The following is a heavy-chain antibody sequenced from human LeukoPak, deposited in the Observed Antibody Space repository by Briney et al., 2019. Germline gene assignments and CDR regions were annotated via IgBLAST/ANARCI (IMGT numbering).Heavy chain of an antibody. J-gene: IGHJ4*02. D-gene: IGHD3-22*01. Sequence: GGSLRLSCAASGFTFSSYSMNWVRQAPGKGLEWVSYISSSSTIYYADSVKGRFTISRDNAKNSLYLQMNSLRAEDTAVYYCARATHQRDYYDSSGYPLGYWGQGTLVTVSS. CDR3: ARATHQRDYYDSSGYPLGY. CDR2: ISSSSTI. CDR1: GFTFSSYS. V-gene: IGHV3-48*04.